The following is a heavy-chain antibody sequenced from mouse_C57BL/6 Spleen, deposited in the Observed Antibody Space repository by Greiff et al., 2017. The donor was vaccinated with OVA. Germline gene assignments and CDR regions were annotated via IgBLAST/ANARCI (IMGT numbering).Heavy chain of an antibody. D-gene: IGHD1-1*01. Sequence: EVQLVESGGGLVKPGGSLKLSCAASGFTFSDYGMHWVRQAPEKGLEWVAYISSGSSTIYYADTVKGRFTISRDNAKNTLFLQMTSLRSEDTAMYYCARGGNYYYGSSGDYWGQGTTLTVSS. CDR3: ARGGNYYYGSSGDY. CDR2: ISSGSSTI. V-gene: IGHV5-17*01. J-gene: IGHJ2*01. CDR1: GFTFSDYG.